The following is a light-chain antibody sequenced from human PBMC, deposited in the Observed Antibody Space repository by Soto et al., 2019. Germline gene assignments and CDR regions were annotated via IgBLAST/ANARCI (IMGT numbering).Light chain of an antibody. Sequence: EIVLTQSPATLSLSPRKRATVSFRASQSVSSYLAWYQQKPGQAPRLLIYDASKRATGIPARFSGSGSGTDFTLTISSLEPEDFAVYYCQQYGSSITFGQGTRLQI. CDR3: QQYGSSIT. V-gene: IGKV3-11*01. CDR1: QSVSSY. J-gene: IGKJ5*01. CDR2: DAS.